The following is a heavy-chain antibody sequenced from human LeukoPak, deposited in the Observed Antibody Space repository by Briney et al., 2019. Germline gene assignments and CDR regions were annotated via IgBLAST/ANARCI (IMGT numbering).Heavy chain of an antibody. CDR2: IHYSGST. CDR3: ARVASSVMDY. J-gene: IGHJ4*02. V-gene: IGHV4-59*01. Sequence: SETLSLTCTVSGVSISPFYWSWIRQPPGKGLEWIGYIHYSGSTNYNPSLKSRVTISLDTSKNQFSLKMTSVATADTAVYYCARVASSVMDYWGQGILVTVSS. CDR1: GVSISPFY. D-gene: IGHD2-8*01.